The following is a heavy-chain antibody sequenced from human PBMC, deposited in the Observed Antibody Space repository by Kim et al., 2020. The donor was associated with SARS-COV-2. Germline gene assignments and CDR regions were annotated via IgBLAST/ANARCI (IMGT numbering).Heavy chain of an antibody. CDR1: GGSFSGYY. Sequence: SETLSLTCAVYGGSFSGYYWSWIRQPPGKGLEWIGEINHSGSTNYNPSLKSRVTISVDTSKNQFSLKLSSVTAADTAVYYCARAPHWVVYANDAFDIWG. J-gene: IGHJ3*02. CDR2: INHSGST. V-gene: IGHV4-34*01. CDR3: ARAPHWVVYANDAFDI. D-gene: IGHD2-8*02.